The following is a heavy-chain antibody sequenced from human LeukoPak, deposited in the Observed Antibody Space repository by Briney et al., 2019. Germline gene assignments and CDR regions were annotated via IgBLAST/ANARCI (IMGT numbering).Heavy chain of an antibody. Sequence: PGGSLRLSCAASGFTFSSYSMNWVRQAPGKGLEWVSSISSSSSYIYYADSAKGRFTISRDNAKNSLYLQMNSLRAEDTAVYYCASFITRNDAFDIWGQGTMVTVSS. J-gene: IGHJ3*02. V-gene: IGHV3-21*01. CDR1: GFTFSSYS. D-gene: IGHD1-14*01. CDR2: ISSSSSYI. CDR3: ASFITRNDAFDI.